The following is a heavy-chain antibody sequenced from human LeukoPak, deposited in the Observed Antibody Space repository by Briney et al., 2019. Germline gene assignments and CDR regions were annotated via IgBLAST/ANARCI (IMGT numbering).Heavy chain of an antibody. J-gene: IGHJ3*02. D-gene: IGHD6-19*01. CDR1: GYTLTELS. V-gene: IGHV1-24*01. Sequence: ASVNVSCKVSGYTLTELSMHWVRQAPGKGLEWMGGFDPEDGETIYAQKFQGRVTMTEDTSTDTAYMELSSLRSEDTAVYYCATGLDSSGWYYALDIWGQGTMVTVSS. CDR3: ATGLDSSGWYYALDI. CDR2: FDPEDGET.